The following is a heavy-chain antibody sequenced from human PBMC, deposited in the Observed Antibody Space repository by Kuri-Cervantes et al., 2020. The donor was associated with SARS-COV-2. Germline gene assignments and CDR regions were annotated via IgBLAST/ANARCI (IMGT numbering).Heavy chain of an antibody. CDR2: IIPIFGTA. J-gene: IGHJ5*02. Sequence: SVKVSCKASGGTFSSYAISWVRQAPGQGLEWMGGIIPIFGTANYAQKLQGRVTMTTDTSTSTAYMELRSLRSDDTAVYYCARGPVNYDFWSGYYHLWGQGTRVTCAS. D-gene: IGHD3-3*01. CDR1: GGTFSSYA. V-gene: IGHV1-69*05. CDR3: ARGPVNYDFWSGYYHL.